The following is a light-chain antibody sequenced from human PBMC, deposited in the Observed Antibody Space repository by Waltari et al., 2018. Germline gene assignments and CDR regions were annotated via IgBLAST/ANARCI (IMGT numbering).Light chain of an antibody. Sequence: EIVFTHSQATLSFSPGVRVTLSCRASQSVISYLAWYQQNPGQAPRLLIYDASNRATGIPARFSGSGSGTDFTLTISSLEPEDFAVYYCQQRSNWPPELTFGGGTKVEIK. CDR1: QSVISY. CDR2: DAS. CDR3: QQRSNWPPELT. J-gene: IGKJ4*01. V-gene: IGKV3-11*01.